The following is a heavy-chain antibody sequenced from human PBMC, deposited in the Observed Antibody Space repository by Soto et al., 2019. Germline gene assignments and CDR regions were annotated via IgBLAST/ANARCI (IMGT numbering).Heavy chain of an antibody. D-gene: IGHD3-10*01. Sequence: QVHVVQSGAEVKKPGDSVKVSCKTSGYIFSDYGINWVRQAPGQGLEWMGWISTYSGNANLAQKLQGRVTMITDTSTNTAYMELRSLKSDDTAVYYCAKRTSGTTWGESDYWGQGTLVTVSS. CDR2: ISTYSGNA. V-gene: IGHV1-18*04. CDR3: AKRTSGTTWGESDY. J-gene: IGHJ4*02. CDR1: GYIFSDYG.